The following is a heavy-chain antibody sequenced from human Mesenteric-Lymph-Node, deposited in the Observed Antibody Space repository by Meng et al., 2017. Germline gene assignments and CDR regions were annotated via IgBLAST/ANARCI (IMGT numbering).Heavy chain of an antibody. CDR2: ISYDGSNK. CDR3: AKGRGDISDWYDS. V-gene: IGHV3-30-3*01. J-gene: IGHJ5*01. Sequence: RSLRLSCAASGFTFSSYALHWVRQAPGKGLEWVAVISYDGSNKYYADSVKGRFTVSRDNSKNILFLQVNSLRAEDTAVYSCAKGRGDISDWYDSWGQGTLVTVSS. D-gene: IGHD3-10*01. CDR1: GFTFSSYA.